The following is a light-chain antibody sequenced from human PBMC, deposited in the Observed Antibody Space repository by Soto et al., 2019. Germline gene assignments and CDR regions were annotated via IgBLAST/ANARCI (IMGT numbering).Light chain of an antibody. V-gene: IGKV2-28*01. CDR3: MQGVQTPFT. CDR2: LGS. Sequence: DIVMTQSPLSLPVTPGEPASISCRSSQSLLFSNGYNYLDWYLQKPGQSPQLLISLGSNRARGVSDRFTGSGSGTDFTLKISRVEAEDVRVYYCMQGVQTPFTCGPGTKVHIK. J-gene: IGKJ3*01. CDR1: QSLLFSNGYNY.